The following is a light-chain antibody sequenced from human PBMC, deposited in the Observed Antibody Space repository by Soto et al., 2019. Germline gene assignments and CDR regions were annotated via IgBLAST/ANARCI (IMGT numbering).Light chain of an antibody. CDR1: QTINSGD. Sequence: EIVLTQSPGTLSLSPGERAILSCRASQTINSGDLVWYQQRPGQAPRLLIYGASSRATGIPDRFSGSGSGTDFTLTISRLEPEDFAMYYCQQYDTFGQGTKVEIK. J-gene: IGKJ2*01. CDR3: QQYDT. CDR2: GAS. V-gene: IGKV3-20*01.